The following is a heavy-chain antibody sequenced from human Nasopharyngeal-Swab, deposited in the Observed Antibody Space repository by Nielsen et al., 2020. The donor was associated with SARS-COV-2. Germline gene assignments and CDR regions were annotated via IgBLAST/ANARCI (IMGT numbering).Heavy chain of an antibody. V-gene: IGHV4-59*01. CDR2: IYYSGST. J-gene: IGHJ3*02. Sequence: LETLSLTCTASGGSISSYYWSWIRQPPGKGLEWFGYIYYSGSTNYNPSLKSRVTISVDTSKNQFSLKLSSVTAADTAVYYCARVPLLHAFDIWGQGTMVTVSS. CDR1: GGSISSYY. D-gene: IGHD3-3*01. CDR3: ARVPLLHAFDI.